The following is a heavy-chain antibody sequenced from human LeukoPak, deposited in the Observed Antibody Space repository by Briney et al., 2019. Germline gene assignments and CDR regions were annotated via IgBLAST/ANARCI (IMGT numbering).Heavy chain of an antibody. Sequence: ASVKVSCKASGYTFSGYYMHWVRQAPGQGLEWMGWINPNSGGTIYAQNFQGRVTMTRDTSVSTAYMELSRLRSDDTAVYYCARWVGSGWYGDYWGQGTLVTVSS. J-gene: IGHJ4*02. CDR3: ARWVGSGWYGDY. D-gene: IGHD6-19*01. CDR2: INPNSGGT. CDR1: GYTFSGYY. V-gene: IGHV1-2*02.